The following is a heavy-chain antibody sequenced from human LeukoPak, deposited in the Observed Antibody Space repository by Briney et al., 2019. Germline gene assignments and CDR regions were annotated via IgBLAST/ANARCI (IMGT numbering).Heavy chain of an antibody. V-gene: IGHV4-34*01. CDR3: ARGLGILKVTMVRGAPQTRNWFDP. D-gene: IGHD3-10*01. CDR1: GGSFSGYY. CDR2: INHSGST. Sequence: PSETLSLTCAVYGGSFSGYYWSWIRQPPGKGLEWIGEINHSGSTNYNPSLKSRVTISVDASKNQFSLKLSSVTAADTAVYYCARGLGILKVTMVRGAPQTRNWFDPWGQGTLVTVSS. J-gene: IGHJ5*02.